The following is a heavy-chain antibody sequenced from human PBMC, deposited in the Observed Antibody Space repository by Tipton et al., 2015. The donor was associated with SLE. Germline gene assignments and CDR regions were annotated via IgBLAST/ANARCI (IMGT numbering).Heavy chain of an antibody. CDR1: GFTFSSYW. Sequence: SLRLSCAASGFTFSSYWMSWVRQAPGKGLEWVANIKQDGSEKYYVDSVKGRFTISRDNAKNSLYLQMNSLRAEDTAVYYCAKVRAAAGIPWFDPWGQGTLVTVSS. CDR2: IKQDGSEK. J-gene: IGHJ5*02. D-gene: IGHD6-13*01. CDR3: AKVRAAAGIPWFDP. V-gene: IGHV3-7*03.